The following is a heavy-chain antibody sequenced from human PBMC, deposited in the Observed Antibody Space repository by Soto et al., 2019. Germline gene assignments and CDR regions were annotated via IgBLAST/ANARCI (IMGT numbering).Heavy chain of an antibody. V-gene: IGHV4-4*07. CDR2: IFANGHT. CDR1: GGSISEKY. Sequence: LSLTCIVSGGSISEKYWNWVRQPPGKGLDWIGLIFANGHTDYNPSLKSRVTMSVDASKNQFSLRLTSMTAADTAVYYCVASLAASGLNWLDPWGRGTLVTVSS. CDR3: VASLAASGLNWLDP. D-gene: IGHD6-13*01. J-gene: IGHJ5*02.